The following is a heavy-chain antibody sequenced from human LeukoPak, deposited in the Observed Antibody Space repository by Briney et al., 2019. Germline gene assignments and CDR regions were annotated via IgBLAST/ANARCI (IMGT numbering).Heavy chain of an antibody. Sequence: PSETPSLTCTVSGGSISSYYWSWIRQPPGKGLEWIGYIYYSGSTNYNPSLKSRVTISVDTSKNQFSLKLSSVTAADTAVYYCARDDGDYAGMDVWGKGTTVTVSS. CDR2: IYYSGST. D-gene: IGHD4-17*01. CDR3: ARDDGDYAGMDV. CDR1: GGSISSYY. J-gene: IGHJ6*04. V-gene: IGHV4-59*01.